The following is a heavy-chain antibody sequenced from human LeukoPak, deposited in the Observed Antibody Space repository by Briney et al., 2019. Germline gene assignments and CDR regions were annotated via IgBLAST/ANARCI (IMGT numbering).Heavy chain of an antibody. J-gene: IGHJ4*02. D-gene: IGHD3-22*01. Sequence: PGGSLRLSCAASGFTFSNAWMSWVRQAPGKGLEWVGRIKSKTDGGTTDYAAPVKGRFTLSRDDSKNTLYLQMNSLKTEDTAVYYCFTDGPGYYYDSSGSPPLWGQGILVTVSS. CDR1: GFTFSNAW. V-gene: IGHV3-15*01. CDR3: FTDGPGYYYDSSGSPPL. CDR2: IKSKTDGGTT.